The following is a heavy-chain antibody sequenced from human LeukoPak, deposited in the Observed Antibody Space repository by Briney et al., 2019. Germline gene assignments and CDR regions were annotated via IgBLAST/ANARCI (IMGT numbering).Heavy chain of an antibody. CDR1: GFTFSSYW. D-gene: IGHD1-14*01. J-gene: IGHJ6*03. CDR3: AREGRLTVTNYYYMDV. CDR2: IKQDGSEK. Sequence: GRSLRLSCAASGFTFSSYWMGWVRQAPGKGLEWVANIKQDGSEKYYVDSVKGRFTISRDNAKNSLYLQMNSLRAEDTAVYYCAREGRLTVTNYYYMDVWGKGTTVTVSS. V-gene: IGHV3-7*01.